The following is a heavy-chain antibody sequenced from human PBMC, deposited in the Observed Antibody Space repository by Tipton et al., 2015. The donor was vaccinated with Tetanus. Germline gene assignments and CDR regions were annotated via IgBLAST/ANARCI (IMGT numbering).Heavy chain of an antibody. D-gene: IGHD3-10*01. CDR1: GYTFTSYG. CDR3: ARDSWKMVRGVTTYYNWFDP. J-gene: IGHJ5*02. V-gene: IGHV1-18*01. Sequence: QSGPEVKKPGASVKVSYKASGYTFTSYGISWVRQAPGQGLEWMGWISAYNGNTNYAQKLQGRVTVTTDTSTTTAYMELRSLRSEDTAVYYCARDSWKMVRGVTTYYNWFDPWGQGTPVTVSS. CDR2: ISAYNGNT.